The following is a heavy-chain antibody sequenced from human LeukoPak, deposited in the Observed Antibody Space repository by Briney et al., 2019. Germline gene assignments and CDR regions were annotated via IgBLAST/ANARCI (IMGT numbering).Heavy chain of an antibody. V-gene: IGHV3-23*01. CDR1: GFTFSSYA. CDR2: ISGSGGST. Sequence: EGSLRLSCAASGFTFSSYAMNWVRQAPGKGLEWVSAISGSGGSTYHADSVKGRFTISRDNSKNTLYLQMNSLRAEDTAVYYCAKVPTVVVVPAAIHFDPWGQGTLVTVSS. J-gene: IGHJ5*02. D-gene: IGHD2-2*01. CDR3: AKVPTVVVVPAAIHFDP.